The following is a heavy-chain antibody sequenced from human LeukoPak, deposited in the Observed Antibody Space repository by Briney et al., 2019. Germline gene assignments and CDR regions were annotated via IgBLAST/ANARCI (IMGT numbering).Heavy chain of an antibody. J-gene: IGHJ4*02. D-gene: IGHD1-26*01. CDR3: AKGVGSTGSYFDY. CDR1: GFTFSRFW. CDR2: IKQDGSEK. V-gene: IGHV3-7*02. Sequence: HTGGSLRLSCAASGFTFSRFWMSWVRQAPGKGLEWVANIKQDGSEKYYVDSVKGRFTISRDNSKNTLYLQMNSLRPEDTAVYYCAKGVGSTGSYFDYWGQGTLVTVSS.